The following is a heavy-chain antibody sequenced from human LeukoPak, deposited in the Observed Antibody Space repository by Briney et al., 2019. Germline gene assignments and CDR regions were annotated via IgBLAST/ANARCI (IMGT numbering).Heavy chain of an antibody. J-gene: IGHJ4*02. CDR3: AREVQGYYDSSGYFDY. Sequence: GASVKVSCKASGYTFTSYGISWVRQAPGQGLEWMGWISAYNGNTNYAQKLQGRVTMTTDTSTSTAYMELRRLRSDDTAVYYCAREVQGYYDSSGYFDYWGQGTLVTVSS. D-gene: IGHD3-22*01. V-gene: IGHV1-18*01. CDR2: ISAYNGNT. CDR1: GYTFTSYG.